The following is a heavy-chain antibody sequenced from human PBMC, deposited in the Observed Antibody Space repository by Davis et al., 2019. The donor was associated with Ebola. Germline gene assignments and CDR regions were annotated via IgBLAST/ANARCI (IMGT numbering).Heavy chain of an antibody. CDR1: GFTFDDYA. V-gene: IGHV3-9*01. D-gene: IGHD6-6*01. CDR2: ISWNSGSI. Sequence: SLKISCAASGFTFDDYAMHWVRQAPGKGLEWVSGISWNSGSIGYADSVKGRFTISRDNAKNSLYLQMNSLGAEDTALYYCAKDSSSSWHYYYGMDVWGQGTTVTVSS. J-gene: IGHJ6*02. CDR3: AKDSSSSWHYYYGMDV.